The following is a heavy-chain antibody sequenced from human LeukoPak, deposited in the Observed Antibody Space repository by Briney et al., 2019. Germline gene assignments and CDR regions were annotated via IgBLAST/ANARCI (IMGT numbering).Heavy chain of an antibody. CDR3: ARGRVGATMVYYYYYMDV. CDR2: IYTSGST. J-gene: IGHJ6*03. CDR1: GGSISSYY. Sequence: SETLSLTCTVSGGSISSYYWSWIRQPAGKGLEWIGRIYTSGSTNYNPSLKSRVTMSVDTSKNQFSLKLSSVTAADTAVYYCARGRVGATMVYYYYYMDVWGKGTTVTISS. V-gene: IGHV4-4*07. D-gene: IGHD1-26*01.